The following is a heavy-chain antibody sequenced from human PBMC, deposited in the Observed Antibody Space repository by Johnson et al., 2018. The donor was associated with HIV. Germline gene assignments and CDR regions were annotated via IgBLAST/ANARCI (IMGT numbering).Heavy chain of an antibody. CDR3: AKGATRYKTDGSKHDVAFDV. J-gene: IGHJ3*01. CDR1: GFTFDDYT. CDR2: ISWDGGST. V-gene: IGHV3-43*01. D-gene: IGHD1-26*01. Sequence: VQLVESGGVVVQPGGSLRLSCAASGFTFDDYTMHWVRQAPGKGLEWVSLISWDGGSTYYADSVKGRFTISRDNSKNSLYLQMNSLRTEDTALYYCAKGATRYKTDGSKHDVAFDVWGQGTMVTVS.